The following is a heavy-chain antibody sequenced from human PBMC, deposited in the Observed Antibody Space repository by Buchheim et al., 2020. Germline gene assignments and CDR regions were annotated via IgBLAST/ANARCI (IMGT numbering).Heavy chain of an antibody. Sequence: EVQLLESGGGLVQPGGSLRLSCAASGFTFSNYAMSWVRQAPGKGLEWVSGLSGSGSVGNTYYVDSVKGRFTISRDNSKNTLYLQMNSLRAEDTAVYYCAKGLGHSAYEPDWWGQGTL. CDR3: AKGLGHSAYEPDW. V-gene: IGHV3-23*01. CDR1: GFTFSNYA. CDR2: LSGSGSVGNT. D-gene: IGHD5-12*01. J-gene: IGHJ4*02.